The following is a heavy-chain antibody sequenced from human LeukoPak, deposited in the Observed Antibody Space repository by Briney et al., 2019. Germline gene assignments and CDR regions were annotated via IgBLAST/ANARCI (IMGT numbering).Heavy chain of an antibody. J-gene: IGHJ4*02. CDR2: IYHSGST. D-gene: IGHD1-26*01. V-gene: IGHV4-59*01. CDR1: GGFISSYY. CDR3: ASELVGATSFGY. Sequence: SETLSLNCTVSGGFISSYYWSWIRQPPGKGLEWIGYIYHSGSTNYNPSLKSRVTISVDTSKNQFSLKLSSVTAADTAVYYCASELVGATSFGYWGQGTLVTVSS.